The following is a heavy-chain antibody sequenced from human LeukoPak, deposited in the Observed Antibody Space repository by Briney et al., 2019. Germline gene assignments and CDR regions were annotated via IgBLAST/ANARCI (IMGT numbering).Heavy chain of an antibody. CDR1: GFTFSSYG. CDR2: IWYDGSNK. J-gene: IGHJ5*02. Sequence: GGSLRLSCAASGFTFSSYGMHWVRQAPGKGLEWVAVIWYDGSNKYYADSVKGRSTISRDNSKNTLYLQMNSLRAEDTAVYYCASHSYGYNHWGQGTLVIVSS. D-gene: IGHD3-16*01. V-gene: IGHV3-33*01. CDR3: ASHSYGYNH.